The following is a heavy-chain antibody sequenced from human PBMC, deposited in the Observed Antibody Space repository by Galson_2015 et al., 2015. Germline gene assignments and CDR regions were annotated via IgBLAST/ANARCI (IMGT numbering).Heavy chain of an antibody. V-gene: IGHV3-30*03. CDR1: GFTFSNYG. CDR3: ARDYCSSTSCYSDY. CDR2: ISYDGSNK. J-gene: IGHJ4*02. D-gene: IGHD2-2*02. Sequence: SLRLSCAASGFTFSNYGMHWVRQAPGKGLEWVSVISYDGSNKYYADSVKGRFTISRDNSKNTLYLQMNSLRAEDTAVYYCARDYCSSTSCYSDYWGQGTLVTVSS.